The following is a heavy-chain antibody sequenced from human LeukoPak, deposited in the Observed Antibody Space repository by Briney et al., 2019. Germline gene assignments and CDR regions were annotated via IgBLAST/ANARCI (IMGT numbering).Heavy chain of an antibody. D-gene: IGHD3-9*01. V-gene: IGHV3-30-3*01. J-gene: IGHJ4*02. CDR1: GFTFSTYA. CDR3: ARGRHYDTLSGYLDH. Sequence: GGSLRLSCATSGFTFSTYAIHWVRQAPGKGLDWVAVISYDGDNKYYADSVKGRFTISRDNSKNTLYLQMNSPRREDTAMYYCARGRHYDTLSGYLDHWGQGTLVTVSS. CDR2: ISYDGDNK.